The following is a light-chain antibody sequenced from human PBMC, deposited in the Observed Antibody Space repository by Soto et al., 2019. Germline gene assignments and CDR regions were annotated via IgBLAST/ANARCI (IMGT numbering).Light chain of an antibody. J-gene: IGKJ5*01. V-gene: IGKV3D-15*01. CDR2: GAS. Sequence: EIVMTQSPATLSVSPGEGATLSCRASQSVSSNLAWYQQKPGQAPRLLIYGASTGATGTQDRISGGGSGTDFTLTISRLEPEDFAVYYCQHYVTSSITFGQGTRLEIK. CDR3: QHYVTSSIT. CDR1: QSVSSN.